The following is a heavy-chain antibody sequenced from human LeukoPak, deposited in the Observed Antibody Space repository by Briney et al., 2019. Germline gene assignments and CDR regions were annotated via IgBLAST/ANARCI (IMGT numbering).Heavy chain of an antibody. Sequence: PSETLSLTCTVSGDSISSSSYYWGWIRQPPGKGLEWIGSIYYSGSIYYNPSLKSRVTISVDTSKNQFSLKLNSVTAADTAVYYCARSTYYYDSSGYFVGYFQHWGQGTLVTVSS. CDR2: IYYSGSI. J-gene: IGHJ1*01. CDR1: GDSISSSSYY. D-gene: IGHD3-22*01. V-gene: IGHV4-39*07. CDR3: ARSTYYYDSSGYFVGYFQH.